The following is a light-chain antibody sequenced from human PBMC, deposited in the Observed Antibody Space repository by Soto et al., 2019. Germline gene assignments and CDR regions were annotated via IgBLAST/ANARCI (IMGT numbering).Light chain of an antibody. CDR2: DDN. CDR3: GSWDSSLSAYV. J-gene: IGLJ1*01. Sequence: QSVLAQPPSVSAAPGQKITISCSGCSSNTGGNSVSWYQQLPGTAPKLLIYDDNKRPSGIPDRFSGSKSGTSATLGITGFQTGDEADYYCGSWDSSLSAYVFGTGTKVT. V-gene: IGLV1-51*01. CDR1: SSNTGGNS.